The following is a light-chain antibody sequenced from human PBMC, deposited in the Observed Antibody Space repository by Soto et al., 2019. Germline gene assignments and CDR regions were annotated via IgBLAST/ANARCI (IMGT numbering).Light chain of an antibody. Sequence: DIQMTQSPSTLPASVGDRVTITCRASQTINNWLAWYQQKPGKAPKVLIYKTSSLQSGVPSRFSGSGSGTEFTLTISCLQPDDFATYYCQQYSSYSEYTFGQGTRVEIK. CDR1: QTINNW. CDR3: QQYSSYSEYT. J-gene: IGKJ2*01. V-gene: IGKV1-5*03. CDR2: KTS.